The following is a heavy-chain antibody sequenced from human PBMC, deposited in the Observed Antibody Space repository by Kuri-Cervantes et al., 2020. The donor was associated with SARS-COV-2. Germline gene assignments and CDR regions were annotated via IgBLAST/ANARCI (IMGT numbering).Heavy chain of an antibody. CDR3: AGDGYGGATRY. D-gene: IGHD3-16*01. J-gene: IGHJ4*02. CDR1: GYSISSGYY. CDR2: IYHSGST. V-gene: IGHV4-38-2*02. Sequence: SETLSLTCTVSGYSISSGYYWGWIRQPPGKGLEWIGSIYHSGSTYYNPSLKSRVTISVDTSKNQFSLKLSSVTAADTAVYYCAGDGYGGATRYWGQGTLVTVSS.